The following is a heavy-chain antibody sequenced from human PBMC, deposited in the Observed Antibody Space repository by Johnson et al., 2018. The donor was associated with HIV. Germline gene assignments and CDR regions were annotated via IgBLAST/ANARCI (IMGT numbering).Heavy chain of an antibody. CDR1: GFAFSRFA. Sequence: QMQLVESGGGVVQSGRSLRLSCAASGFAFSRFAMHWVRQVPDKGLEWVAVISYDGTNQYHADSVKGRFTISRDNSKNTLYLQMNSLRAEDTALYYCAKSTQATIARESGPYGAFDIWGQGTMVTVSS. CDR3: AKSTQATIARESGPYGAFDI. CDR2: ISYDGTNQ. V-gene: IGHV3-30*18. J-gene: IGHJ3*02. D-gene: IGHD3-10*01.